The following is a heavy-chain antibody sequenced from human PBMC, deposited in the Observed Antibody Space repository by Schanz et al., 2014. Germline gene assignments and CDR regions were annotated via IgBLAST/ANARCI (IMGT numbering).Heavy chain of an antibody. J-gene: IGHJ2*01. D-gene: IGHD6-19*01. V-gene: IGHV1-2*04. Sequence: QVQLVQSGAEVKKPGASVKVSCKASGYTTFTDYYIHWVRQAPGQGLEWMGWINPNSGDTNYAQKFQGWVTMTRDTSISTAYMEVSRLKSDDTAVYYCARLSVAGRTHVNYWYFDLWGRGTLVTVSS. CDR2: INPNSGDT. CDR1: GYTTFTDYY. CDR3: ARLSVAGRTHVNYWYFDL.